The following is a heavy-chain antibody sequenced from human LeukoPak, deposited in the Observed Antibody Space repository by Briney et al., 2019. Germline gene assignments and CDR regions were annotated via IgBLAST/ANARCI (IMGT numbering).Heavy chain of an antibody. V-gene: IGHV3-21*01. J-gene: IGHJ3*02. CDR1: GFTFSTYT. D-gene: IGHD1-26*01. CDR2: ISSSSSYI. Sequence: GGSLRLSCAASGFTFSTYTMNWVRQAPGKGLEWVSSISSSSSYIYYADSMKGRFTISRDNAKNSLYLQMNSLRAEDTAVYYCARVSNGTDAFDIWGQGTMVTVSS. CDR3: ARVSNGTDAFDI.